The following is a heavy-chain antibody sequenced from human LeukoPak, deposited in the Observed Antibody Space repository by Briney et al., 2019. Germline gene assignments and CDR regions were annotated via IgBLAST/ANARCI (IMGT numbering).Heavy chain of an antibody. CDR2: IKQGGNEK. Sequence: GGSLRLSCAASGFTFSSYWMSWVRQAPGKGLEWVANIKQGGNEKYYVDSVEGRFTISRDNPKNSVYLQMNSLRAEDTAVYYCASGYTHGYLFDYWGQGTLVTVSS. CDR1: GFTFSSYW. CDR3: ASGYTHGYLFDY. J-gene: IGHJ4*02. D-gene: IGHD5-18*01. V-gene: IGHV3-7*01.